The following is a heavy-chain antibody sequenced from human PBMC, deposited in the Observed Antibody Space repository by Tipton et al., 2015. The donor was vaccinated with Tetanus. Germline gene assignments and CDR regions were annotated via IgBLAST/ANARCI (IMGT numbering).Heavy chain of an antibody. V-gene: IGHV3-23*01. CDR1: GFIFGTYA. D-gene: IGHD1-1*01. CDR2: ISAGGGST. J-gene: IGHJ6*02. CDR3: ARRSLTNFGLDV. Sequence: SLRLSCAGFGFIFGTYAMSWVRQAPGKGLEWVSGISAGGGSTYYADSVEGRFTISRDNSKNTLYLQMNSLRAEDTAVYFCARRSLTNFGLDVWGQGTPVTVSS.